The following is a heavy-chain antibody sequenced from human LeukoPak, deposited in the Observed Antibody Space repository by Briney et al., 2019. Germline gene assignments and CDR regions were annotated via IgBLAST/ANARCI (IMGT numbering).Heavy chain of an antibody. CDR1: GFTFSSCG. V-gene: IGHV3-33*01. CDR3: ARGPGWLYFDY. D-gene: IGHD5-12*01. Sequence: PGGSLRLSCAASGFTFSSCGMHWVRQAPGKGLEWVAVIWYDGSNKYYADSVKGRFTISRDNSKNTLYLQMNSLRAEDTAVYYCARGPGWLYFDYWGQGTLVTVSS. J-gene: IGHJ4*02. CDR2: IWYDGSNK.